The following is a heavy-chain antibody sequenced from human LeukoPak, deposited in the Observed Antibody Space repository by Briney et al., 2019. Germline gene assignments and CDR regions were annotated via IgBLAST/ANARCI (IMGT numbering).Heavy chain of an antibody. Sequence: SETLSLTCTVSGGSISSSSYYWSWIRQPAGKGLEWIGRIYTSGSTNYNPSLKSRVTISVDTSKNQFSLKLSSVTAADTAVYYCAREYSCGGDCYSPFDYWGQGTLVTVSS. D-gene: IGHD2-21*01. V-gene: IGHV4-61*02. CDR1: GGSISSSSYY. CDR3: AREYSCGGDCYSPFDY. CDR2: IYTSGST. J-gene: IGHJ4*02.